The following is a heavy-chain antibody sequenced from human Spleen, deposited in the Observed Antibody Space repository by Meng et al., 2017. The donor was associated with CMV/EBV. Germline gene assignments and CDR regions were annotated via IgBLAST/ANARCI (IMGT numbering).Heavy chain of an antibody. CDR3: ARADSPGSYYDY. D-gene: IGHD1-26*01. J-gene: IGHJ4*02. V-gene: IGHV1-18*01. CDR1: GYTFTSYG. Sequence: CKASGYTFTSYGINWVRQAPGQGLEWMGWIRVYNGDTKYAQKFQGRVTMTTDTSTSTAYMELSSLRSEDTAVYYCARADSPGSYYDYWGQGTLVTVSS. CDR2: IRVYNGDT.